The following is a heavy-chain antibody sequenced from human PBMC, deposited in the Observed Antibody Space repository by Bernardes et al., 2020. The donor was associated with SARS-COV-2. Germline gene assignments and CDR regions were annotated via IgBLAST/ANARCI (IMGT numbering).Heavy chain of an antibody. Sequence: PETLSLTCAAYVGSFSGYYWSWIRQSPGKGLEWIGVINHMALTNYNPSLQSRVTISEDTSKNQFSLNLNSVTAADTAVYFCARTRGTVQWEPYYFDYWGQGTLVSVSS. D-gene: IGHD1-26*01. CDR2: INHMALT. J-gene: IGHJ4*02. CDR1: VGSFSGYY. V-gene: IGHV4-34*01. CDR3: ARTRGTVQWEPYYFDY.